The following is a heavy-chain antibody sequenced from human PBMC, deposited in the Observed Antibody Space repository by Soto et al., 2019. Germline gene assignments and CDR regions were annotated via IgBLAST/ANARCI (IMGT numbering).Heavy chain of an antibody. CDR1: GYTLTHSV. Sequence: QVQLVQSGPEVKKPGASVKGSCKASGYTLTHSVCNWGRQDPGQGLEWNGWISDYNGHTKYSQIFQARVIMNTDTTRRTAELELRSLTSDDTAVYYCAGEGAGRNTLGYWGQGTLVTVSS. J-gene: IGHJ4*02. D-gene: IGHD1-1*01. CDR3: AGEGAGRNTLGY. CDR2: ISDYNGHT. V-gene: IGHV1-18*01.